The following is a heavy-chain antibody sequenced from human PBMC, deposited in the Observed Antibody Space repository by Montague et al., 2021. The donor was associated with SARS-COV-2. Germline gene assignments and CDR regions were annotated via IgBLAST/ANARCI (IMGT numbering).Heavy chain of an antibody. CDR1: GASISSDNW. CDR3: ARVVRGCSGHSCYFDP. CDR2: ICQAVGT. D-gene: IGHD2-2*01. J-gene: IGHJ5*02. Sequence: SETLSLTCAVSGASISSDNWWNWVCQSPGKGLEWIGEICQAVGTNYNPSLKSRVTIAVDNFSNQVSLKMTSVTAADTAIYYCARVVRGCSGHSCYFDPWGQGTLVTVSS. V-gene: IGHV4-4*02.